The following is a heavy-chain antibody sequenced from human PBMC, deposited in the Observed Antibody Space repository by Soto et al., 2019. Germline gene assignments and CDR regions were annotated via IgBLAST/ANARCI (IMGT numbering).Heavy chain of an antibody. CDR3: AKDLNYDILTGYSGFDY. J-gene: IGHJ4*02. CDR1: GFTFSSYA. Sequence: GGSLRLSCAASGFTFSSYAMSWVRQAPGKGLEWVSAISGGGGSTYYADSVKGRFTISRDNSKNTLYLQMNSLRAEDTAVYYCAKDLNYDILTGYSGFDYWGQGTLVTVSS. CDR2: ISGGGGST. V-gene: IGHV3-23*01. D-gene: IGHD3-9*01.